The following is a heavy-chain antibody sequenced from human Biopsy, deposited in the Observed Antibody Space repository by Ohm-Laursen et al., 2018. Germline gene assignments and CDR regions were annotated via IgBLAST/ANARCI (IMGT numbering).Heavy chain of an antibody. CDR3: VRLNRRGNIIFFDY. CDR1: GGSITADF. D-gene: IGHD3/OR15-3a*01. J-gene: IGHJ4*02. V-gene: IGHV4-59*08. Sequence: SKTLSLTCTVSGGSITADFWTWIRQTPGERLEWIGYRFHSGSPMYNPSLKSRVTISVDTSKSQFSLTLTSVTAADTAVYYCVRLNRRGNIIFFDYWGRGTLVTVSS. CDR2: RFHSGSP.